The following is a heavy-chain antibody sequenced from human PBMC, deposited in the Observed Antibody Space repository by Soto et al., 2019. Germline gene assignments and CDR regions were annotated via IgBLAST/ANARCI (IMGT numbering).Heavy chain of an antibody. D-gene: IGHD6-19*01. J-gene: IGHJ4*02. CDR2: IYYSGST. CDR1: AGSISSYY. Sequence: QVQLQESGPGLVKPSETLSLTCTVSAGSISSYYWSWIRQPPGKGLEWIGYIYYSGSTNYNPSLKSRVTRSVDTSMNQFSLKLSSVTAADTAVYYCARQVGGWAPWYFDYWGQGTLVTVSS. CDR3: ARQVGGWAPWYFDY. V-gene: IGHV4-59*08.